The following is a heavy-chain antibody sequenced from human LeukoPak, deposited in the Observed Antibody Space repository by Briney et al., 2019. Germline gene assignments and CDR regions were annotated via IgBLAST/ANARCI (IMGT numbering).Heavy chain of an antibody. CDR3: ARDKVNWYFDL. V-gene: IGHV4-59*01. J-gene: IGHJ2*01. CDR2: IYYSGST. Sequence: KPSETLSLTCTVSGGSISSYYWSWIRQPPGKGLEWIGYIYYSGSTNYNPSLKSRVTISVDTSKNQFSLKLSSVTAADTAVYYCARDKVNWYFDLWDRGTLVTVSS. CDR1: GGSISSYY.